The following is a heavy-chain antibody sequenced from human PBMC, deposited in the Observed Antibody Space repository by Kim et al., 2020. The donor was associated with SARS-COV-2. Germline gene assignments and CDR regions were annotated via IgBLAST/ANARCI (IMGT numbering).Heavy chain of an antibody. CDR3: ARALGGDYVWGSIPFDP. CDR2: IYYSGST. Sequence: SETLSLTCTVSGGSISSGGYYWSWIRQHPGKGLEWIGYIYYSGSTYYNPSLKSRVTISVDTSKNQFSLKLSSVTAADTAVYYCARALGGDYVWGSIPFDPWGQGTLVTVSS. V-gene: IGHV4-31*03. J-gene: IGHJ5*02. CDR1: GGSISSGGYY. D-gene: IGHD3-16*01.